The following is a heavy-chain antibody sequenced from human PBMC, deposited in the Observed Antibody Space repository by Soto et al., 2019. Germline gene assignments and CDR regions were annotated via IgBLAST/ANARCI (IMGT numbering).Heavy chain of an antibody. V-gene: IGHV4-59*01. CDR1: GGSISSSY. J-gene: IGHJ5*02. CDR3: ARDKYCSGGSCRKNWFDP. CDR2: IYDDGSA. Sequence: SETLSLTCTVSGGSISSSYWSWIRQPPGKGLEWLVYIYDDGSANYNPPLKSRATISLDMSKNQFSLKLTSVTAADTAVYYCARDKYCSGGSCRKNWFDPWGQGTLVTVSS. D-gene: IGHD2-15*01.